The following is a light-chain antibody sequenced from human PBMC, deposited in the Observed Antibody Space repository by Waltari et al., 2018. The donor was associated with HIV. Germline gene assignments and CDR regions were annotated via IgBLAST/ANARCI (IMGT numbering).Light chain of an antibody. Sequence: SYEVTQSLSVSVALGQTAKITCGGNYIGTKSVHWYQQKPGQAPVLVIYADRGRPSGVSDRFSGSSSGNTATLTISGVQSGDEADYYCQLWDSSTVIFGGGTKLTVL. CDR1: YIGTKS. CDR3: QLWDSSTVI. V-gene: IGLV3-9*01. J-gene: IGLJ2*01. CDR2: ADR.